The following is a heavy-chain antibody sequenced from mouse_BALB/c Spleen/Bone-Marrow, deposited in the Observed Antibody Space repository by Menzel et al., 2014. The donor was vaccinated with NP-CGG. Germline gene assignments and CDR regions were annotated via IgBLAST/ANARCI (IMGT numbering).Heavy chain of an antibody. CDR2: IDPENGDT. CDR1: GFNIKDYY. CDR3: NEGYGNYGY. J-gene: IGHJ2*01. Sequence: EVQLQQSGAELVRSGASVELSCTASGFNIKDYYMHWVKQRPEQGLEWIGWIDPENGDTEYAPKFRGKATMTADTSSNTAYLQLSSLTSEDTAVYYCNEGYGNYGYWGQGTTLTVSS. D-gene: IGHD2-10*02. V-gene: IGHV14-4*02.